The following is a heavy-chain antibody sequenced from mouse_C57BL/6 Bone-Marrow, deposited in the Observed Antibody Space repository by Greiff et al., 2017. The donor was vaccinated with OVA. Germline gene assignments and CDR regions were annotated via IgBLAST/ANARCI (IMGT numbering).Heavy chain of an antibody. CDR3: ARSRYFSWFAY. Sequence: EVKLQESGPELVKPGASVKISCKASGYSFTDYNMNWVKQSNGKSLEWIGVINPNYGTTSYNQKFKGKATLTVDQSSSTDYMQLNCLTSEDDAVYYCARSRYFSWFAYWGQGTLVTVSA. CDR2: INPNYGTT. D-gene: IGHD2-14*01. J-gene: IGHJ3*01. CDR1: GYSFTDYN. V-gene: IGHV1-39*01.